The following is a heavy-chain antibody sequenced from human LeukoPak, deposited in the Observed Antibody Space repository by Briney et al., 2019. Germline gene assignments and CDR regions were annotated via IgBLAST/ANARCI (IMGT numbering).Heavy chain of an antibody. V-gene: IGHV4-59*01. CDR3: ARRDPDSEGVDV. CDR2: IHYSGST. D-gene: IGHD1-26*01. Sequence: SETLSLTCIVSGGSIRSYYWSWIRQSPGKGLEWIGYIHYSGSTNYNPSLKSRVAISVDTSKNQFSLNLNSVTAADTAIYYCARRDPDSEGVDVWGQGTTVTVSS. CDR1: GGSIRSYY. J-gene: IGHJ6*02.